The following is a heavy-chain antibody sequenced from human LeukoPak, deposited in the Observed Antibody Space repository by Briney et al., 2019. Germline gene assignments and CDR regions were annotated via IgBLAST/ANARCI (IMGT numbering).Heavy chain of an antibody. J-gene: IGHJ6*03. D-gene: IGHD6-19*01. CDR3: AREGGQWPAYQYYMDV. CDR1: AGSISTYY. V-gene: IGHV4-4*07. Sequence: PSETLSLTCTLSAGSISTYYRSWIRQSAGKGLEWIGRIYTSGSTDYNSSLKSRVTMSVATSKNQFSLKLSSVTAADTAIYYYAREGGQWPAYQYYMDVWGKGTTVTVSS. CDR2: IYTSGST.